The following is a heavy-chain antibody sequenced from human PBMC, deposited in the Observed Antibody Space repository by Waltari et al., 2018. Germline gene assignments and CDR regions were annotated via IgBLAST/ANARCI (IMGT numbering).Heavy chain of an antibody. V-gene: IGHV3-21*01. Sequence: EVQLVESGGGLVKPGGSLRLSCAASGFTFSSYSMNWVRQAPGKGLEWVSAISSSSSYIYYADSVKGRFTISRDNAKNSLYLQMNSLRAEDTAVYYCARDSEAVAGDAPFDYWGQGTLVTVSS. CDR1: GFTFSSYS. J-gene: IGHJ4*02. CDR3: ARDSEAVAGDAPFDY. D-gene: IGHD6-19*01. CDR2: ISSSSSYI.